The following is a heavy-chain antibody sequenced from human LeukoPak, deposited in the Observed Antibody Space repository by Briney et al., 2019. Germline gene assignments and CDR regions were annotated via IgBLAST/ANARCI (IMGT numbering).Heavy chain of an antibody. Sequence: GGSLRLSCAASGFTFSSYWMHWVRQAPGKGLVWVSRINSDGSSTSYADSVKGRFTISRDNSKNTVSLQMNSLRGEDTAVYYCAKGSSGSGARALDYWGQGTLVTVSS. J-gene: IGHJ4*02. CDR2: INSDGSST. V-gene: IGHV3-74*01. D-gene: IGHD3-10*01. CDR1: GFTFSSYW. CDR3: AKGSSGSGARALDY.